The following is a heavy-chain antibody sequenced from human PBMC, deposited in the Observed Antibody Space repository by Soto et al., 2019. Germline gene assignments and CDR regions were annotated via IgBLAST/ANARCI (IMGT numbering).Heavy chain of an antibody. CDR2: INAGNGNT. V-gene: IGHV1-3*01. J-gene: IGHJ4*02. CDR3: ARGLSSSWFGGSPAKVFDY. CDR1: GYTFTSYA. D-gene: IGHD6-13*01. Sequence: QVQLVQSGAEVKKPGASMKVSCKASGYTFTSYAMHWVRQAPGQRLEWMGWINAGNGNTKYSQKFQGRVTITRDTSASTAYRELSSLRSEDTAVYYCARGLSSSWFGGSPAKVFDYVGQGTLVTVSS.